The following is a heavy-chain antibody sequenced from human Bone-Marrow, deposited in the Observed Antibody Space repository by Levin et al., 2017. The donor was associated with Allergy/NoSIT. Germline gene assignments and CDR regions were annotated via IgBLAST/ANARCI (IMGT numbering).Heavy chain of an antibody. D-gene: IGHD1-26*01. CDR1: GFKFPDFA. Sequence: SLKISCAASGFKFPDFAVHWVRQAPGKGLEWVSGISWGGDSLGYADPVEGRFTISRDNGKNSLYLQMNSLREEDTALYYCVKGISGSYSSGYFDSWGQGTLVTVSS. CDR2: ISWGGDSL. CDR3: VKGISGSYSSGYFDS. J-gene: IGHJ4*02. V-gene: IGHV3-9*01.